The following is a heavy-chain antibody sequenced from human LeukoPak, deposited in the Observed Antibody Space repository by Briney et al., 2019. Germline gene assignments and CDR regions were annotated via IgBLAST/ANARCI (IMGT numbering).Heavy chain of an antibody. J-gene: IGHJ4*02. V-gene: IGHV3-30*03. CDR1: GFTFSSYG. D-gene: IGHD3-10*01. CDR3: ARVSPSGWFGY. CDR2: ISYDGSNK. Sequence: GGSLRLSCAASGFTFSSYGMHWVRQAPGKGLEWVAVISYDGSNKYYADSVKGRFTISRDNAKNSLYLQMNSLRAEDTAVYYCARVSPSGWFGYWGQGTLVTVSS.